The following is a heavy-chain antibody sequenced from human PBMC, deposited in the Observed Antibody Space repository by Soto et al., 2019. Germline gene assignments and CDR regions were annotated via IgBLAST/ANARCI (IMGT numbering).Heavy chain of an antibody. Sequence: PGGSLRLSCAASGFTFDDYGMSWVRQAPGKGLEWVSGRNGGSTGYADSVKGRFTISRDNSKNTLYLQMNSLRAEDTAVYYCARTNSSGFYFDYWGQGTLVTVSS. J-gene: IGHJ4*02. CDR3: ARTNSSGFYFDY. V-gene: IGHV3-20*04. CDR2: RNGGST. D-gene: IGHD6-19*01. CDR1: GFTFDDYG.